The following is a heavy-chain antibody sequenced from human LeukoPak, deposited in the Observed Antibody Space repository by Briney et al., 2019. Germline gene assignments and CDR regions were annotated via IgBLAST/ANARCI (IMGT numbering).Heavy chain of an antibody. CDR1: GFTFSSYW. Sequence: TGGSLRLSCAASGFTFSSYWMSWVRQAPGKGLEWVANIKPDGSEKYCVGSVKGRFTIPRDNAKNSLYLQMNSLRAEDTAVYYCARGDFDDYGDYVDAFEFWGQGTMVTLSA. CDR2: IKPDGSEK. J-gene: IGHJ3*01. CDR3: ARGDFDDYGDYVDAFEF. V-gene: IGHV3-7*01. D-gene: IGHD4-17*01.